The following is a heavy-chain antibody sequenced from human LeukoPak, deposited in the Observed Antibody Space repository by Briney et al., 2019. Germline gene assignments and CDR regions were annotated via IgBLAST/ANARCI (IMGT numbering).Heavy chain of an antibody. CDR2: ISYSGSA. CDR1: GASISSSY. Sequence: TSETLSLTCTVSGASISSSYWSWIRQPPGRGLEWLGYISYSGSAKYNPSLKSRVSISVDTSRTQFSLRLSSVTAADTAVYYCAKDTSYYHSSGFSGKAFDFWGQGTLVTVSS. D-gene: IGHD3-22*01. CDR3: AKDTSYYHSSGFSGKAFDF. J-gene: IGHJ4*02. V-gene: IGHV4-59*01.